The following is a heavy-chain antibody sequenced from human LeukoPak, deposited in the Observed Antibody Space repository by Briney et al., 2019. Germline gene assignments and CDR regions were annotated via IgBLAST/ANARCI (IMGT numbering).Heavy chain of an antibody. D-gene: IGHD3-9*01. Sequence: ASVKVSCKASGYTFTSYAMHWVRQAPGQRLEWMGWIYAGNGNTKYSQKFQGRVTITRDTSASTAYMELSSLRSEGTAVYYCARETYYDILTGYRAPSYYGMDVWGQGTTVTVSS. CDR3: ARETYYDILTGYRAPSYYGMDV. CDR1: GYTFTSYA. V-gene: IGHV1-3*01. J-gene: IGHJ6*02. CDR2: IYAGNGNT.